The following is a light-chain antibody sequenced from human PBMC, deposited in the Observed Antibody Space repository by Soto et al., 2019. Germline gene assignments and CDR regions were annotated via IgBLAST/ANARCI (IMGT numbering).Light chain of an antibody. CDR2: GAS. CDR3: QQYNNWPPFT. Sequence: EIVLTQSPGTLSLSPGERATLSCRASQSVSSSYLAWYQQKPGQAPRLLIYGASTRATGIPARFSGSGSGTEFTLIISSLQSEDFAVYYCQQYNNWPPFTFGQGTRLEIK. J-gene: IGKJ5*01. CDR1: QSVSSSY. V-gene: IGKV3-15*01.